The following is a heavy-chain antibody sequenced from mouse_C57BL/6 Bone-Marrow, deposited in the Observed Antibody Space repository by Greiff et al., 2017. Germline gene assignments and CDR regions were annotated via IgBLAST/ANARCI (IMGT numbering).Heavy chain of an antibody. V-gene: IGHV1-64*01. Sequence: QVQLQQPGAELVKPGASVKLSCKASGYTFTSYWMHWVKQRPGQGLEWIGMIHPNSGSTNYNEKFKSKATLTVDKSSSTAYMQLSSLTSEDSAVYYGLYYGSSYGFAYWGQGTLVTVSA. J-gene: IGHJ3*01. CDR1: GYTFTSYW. D-gene: IGHD1-1*01. CDR2: IHPNSGST. CDR3: LYYGSSYGFAY.